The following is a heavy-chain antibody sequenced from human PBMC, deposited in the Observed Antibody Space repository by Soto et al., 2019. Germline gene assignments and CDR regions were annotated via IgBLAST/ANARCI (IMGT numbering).Heavy chain of an antibody. D-gene: IGHD5-18*01. CDR3: ARLPRNSRSERGYGREYYFDY. Sequence: QVQLQESGPGLVKPSQTLSLTCTVSGGSISSGGYYWSWIRQHPGKGLEWIGDIYYSGSTYYNPALKYRVTISLYTSKNQFSLKLSSVTAADTAVYYCARLPRNSRSERGYGREYYFDYWGQGTLVTVSS. J-gene: IGHJ4*02. CDR2: IYYSGST. CDR1: GGSISSGGYY. V-gene: IGHV4-31*03.